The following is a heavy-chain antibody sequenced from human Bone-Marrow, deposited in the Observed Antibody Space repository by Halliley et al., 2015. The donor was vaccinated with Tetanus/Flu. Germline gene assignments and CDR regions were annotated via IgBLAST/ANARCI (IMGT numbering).Heavy chain of an antibody. D-gene: IGHD2-8*01. CDR3: AKGAMDDFDY. Sequence: LGGVASISANTFNTYYAGSVRGRFSVSRDNSKNTLYVQLDSLRVEDTAIYYCAKGAMDDFDYWGQGTLVSVSS. CDR2: ISANTFNT. J-gene: IGHJ4*02. V-gene: IGHV3-23*01.